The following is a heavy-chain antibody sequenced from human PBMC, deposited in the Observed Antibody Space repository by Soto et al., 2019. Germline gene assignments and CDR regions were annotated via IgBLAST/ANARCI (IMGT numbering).Heavy chain of an antibody. CDR1: GYTFTSYG. CDR2: ISAYNGNT. V-gene: IGHV1-18*04. Sequence: QVQLVQSGAEVKKPGSSVQVSCKASGYTFTSYGISWVRQAPGQGLEWMGWISAYNGNTNYVQKLQGRVTMTTDTSRSPAYMERRSLRSDDTAVYYCARDWGHSSGWYYYYYGMDVWGQGTTVTVFS. J-gene: IGHJ6*02. CDR3: ARDWGHSSGWYYYYYGMDV. D-gene: IGHD6-19*01.